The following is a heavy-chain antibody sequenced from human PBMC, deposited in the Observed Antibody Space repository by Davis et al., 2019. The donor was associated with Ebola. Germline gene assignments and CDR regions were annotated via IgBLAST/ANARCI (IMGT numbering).Heavy chain of an antibody. CDR3: ARGGYCSGGSCYYFDY. CDR2: INPNSGGT. V-gene: IGHV1-2*06. J-gene: IGHJ4*02. D-gene: IGHD2-15*01. Sequence: GGSLRLSCAASGFTFSSYGMHWVRQAPGQGLEWMGRINPNSGGTNYAQKFQGRVTMTRDTSISTAYMELSRLRSDDTAVYYCARGGYCSGGSCYYFDYWGQGTLVTVSS. CDR1: GFTFSSYG.